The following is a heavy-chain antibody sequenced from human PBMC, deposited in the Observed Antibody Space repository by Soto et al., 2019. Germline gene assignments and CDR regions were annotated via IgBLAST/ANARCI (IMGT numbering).Heavy chain of an antibody. CDR1: GFTFSSYA. CDR2: ISGSGGST. D-gene: IGHD3-10*01. J-gene: IGHJ4*02. Sequence: GESLKISCAASGFTFSSYAMSWVRQAPGKGLEWVSAISGSGGSTYYADSVKGRFTISRDNSKNTLYLQMNSLRAEDTAVYYCARTFHPGESALVGLPFFDYWGQGTLVTVS. V-gene: IGHV3-23*01. CDR3: ARTFHPGESALVGLPFFDY.